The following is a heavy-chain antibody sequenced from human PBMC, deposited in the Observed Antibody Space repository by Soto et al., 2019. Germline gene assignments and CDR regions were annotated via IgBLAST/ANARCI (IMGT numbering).Heavy chain of an antibody. V-gene: IGHV4-59*01. J-gene: IGHJ4*02. Sequence: SETLSLTCTVSGGSTNDFYWSWIRQPPGKGLEWIGYIYYSGSTDYNPSLKGRVTISVDTSKNQFSLKLRSVTAADTAVCYCARRDTPPTGPYFDSWGQGTLVTVSS. D-gene: IGHD2-15*01. CDR1: GGSTNDFY. CDR2: IYYSGST. CDR3: ARRDTPPTGPYFDS.